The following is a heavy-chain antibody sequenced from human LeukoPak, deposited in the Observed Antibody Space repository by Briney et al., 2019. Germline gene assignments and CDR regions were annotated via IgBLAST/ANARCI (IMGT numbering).Heavy chain of an antibody. Sequence: HPGGSLRLSCAASGFTFSSYWMSWVRQAPGKGLEWVAHIKEDGSENYYVDSVKGRFTISRDNAKNSLYLQMNSLRAEDTAVYFCATTLTVTTGFHWGQGTLVTVSS. CDR3: ATTLTVTTGFH. D-gene: IGHD4-17*01. CDR1: GFTFSSYW. V-gene: IGHV3-7*01. CDR2: IKEDGSEN. J-gene: IGHJ4*02.